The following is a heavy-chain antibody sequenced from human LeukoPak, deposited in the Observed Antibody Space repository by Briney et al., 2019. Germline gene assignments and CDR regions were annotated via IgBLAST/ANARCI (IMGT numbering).Heavy chain of an antibody. Sequence: PSETLSLTCTVSGGSISSSSYYWGWIRQPPGKGLEWIGRIYYSGSTYYNPSLKSRGAISVDTSKNRFSLKLSSVTAADTAVYYCARREVGANFDYWGQGTLVTVSS. CDR3: ARREVGANFDY. CDR2: IYYSGST. V-gene: IGHV4-39*01. CDR1: GGSISSSSYY. D-gene: IGHD1-26*01. J-gene: IGHJ4*02.